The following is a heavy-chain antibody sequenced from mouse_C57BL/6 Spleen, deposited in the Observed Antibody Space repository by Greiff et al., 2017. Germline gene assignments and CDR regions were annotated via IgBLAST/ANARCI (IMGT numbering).Heavy chain of an antibody. D-gene: IGHD4-1*01. Sequence: QVQLQQPGAELVKPGASVTLSCKASGYTFTSYWMQWVKQRPGQGLEWIGEIDPSDSYTNYNQKFKGKATLTVDTSSSTAYMQLSSLTSEDSAVYYCARTGTRGYFDYWGQGTTLTVSA. CDR3: ARTGTRGYFDY. V-gene: IGHV1-50*01. CDR1: GYTFTSYW. CDR2: IDPSDSYT. J-gene: IGHJ2*01.